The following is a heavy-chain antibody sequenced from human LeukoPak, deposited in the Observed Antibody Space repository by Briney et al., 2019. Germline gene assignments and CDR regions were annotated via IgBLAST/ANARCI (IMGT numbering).Heavy chain of an antibody. D-gene: IGHD6-6*01. CDR3: ASGSWYGGSSDEDY. CDR1: GFSFSSYG. CDR2: MSLDGHSK. Sequence: GGSLRLSCGASGFSFSSYGMHWVRQAPGKGLEWVTVMSLDGHSKYYADSVKGRFTVSTDSSKNTLYLQMDSLRAEDTAVYYCASGSWYGGSSDEDYWGQGTLVIVSS. J-gene: IGHJ4*02. V-gene: IGHV3-30*03.